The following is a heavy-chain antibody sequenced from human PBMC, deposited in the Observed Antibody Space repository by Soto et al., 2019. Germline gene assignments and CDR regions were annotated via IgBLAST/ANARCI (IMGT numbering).Heavy chain of an antibody. V-gene: IGHV1-2*04. CDR1: GYTFTGYY. CDR2: INPNSGGT. J-gene: IGHJ6*02. Sequence: ASVKVSCKASGYTFTGYYMHWVRQAPGQGLEWMGWINPNSGGTNYAQKFQGWVTMTRDTSISTAYMELSRLRSDDTAVYYCARASGPDDRNYYYYYGMDVWGQGTTVTVSS. CDR3: ARASGPDDRNYYYYYGMDV.